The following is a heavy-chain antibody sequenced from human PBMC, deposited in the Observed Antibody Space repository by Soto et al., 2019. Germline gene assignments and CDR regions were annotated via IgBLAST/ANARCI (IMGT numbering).Heavy chain of an antibody. CDR2: ISTYNGDT. J-gene: IGHJ6*02. Sequence: QVQLVQSGPEVKKPGASVMVSCEASGYTFTTSGISWVRQAPGQGLEWMGWISTYNGDTNSAQKFQGRVTMTADTSTGTVYMELMSLKSDDTAVYYCARQGSWPYYYYGLDFWGQGTTVTVSS. D-gene: IGHD1-26*01. CDR3: ARQGSWPYYYYGLDF. CDR1: GYTFTTSG. V-gene: IGHV1-18*01.